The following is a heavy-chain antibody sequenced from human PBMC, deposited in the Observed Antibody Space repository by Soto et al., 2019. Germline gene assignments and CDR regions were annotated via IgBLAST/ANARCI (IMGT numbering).Heavy chain of an antibody. CDR1: GFTFSSYG. J-gene: IGHJ4*02. Sequence: QAQLVESGGGVVQPGRSLRLSCAASGFTFSSYGMHWVRQAPGTGLEWVAVISYDGGLQHYADSVKGRFTISRDNSKNRVVQQMNSLRAEDTAVYYWVADRGYGHASVPYSWGQGTLVSVSS. V-gene: IGHV3-30*13. CDR2: ISYDGGLQ. CDR3: VADRGYGHASVPYS. D-gene: IGHD5-18*01.